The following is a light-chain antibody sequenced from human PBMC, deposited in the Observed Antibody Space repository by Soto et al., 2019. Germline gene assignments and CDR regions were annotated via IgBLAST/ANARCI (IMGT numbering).Light chain of an antibody. CDR3: QQYESLPLT. Sequence: DIQMTQSPSSLSASVGDRVTITCQASQDINKNLIWYQQRPGKPPNLLIYDASDLERGVPSRFSGSGSGTGFTFTISSLQPEDFATYYCQQYESLPLTFGQGTRLEIK. V-gene: IGKV1-33*01. CDR2: DAS. J-gene: IGKJ5*01. CDR1: QDINKN.